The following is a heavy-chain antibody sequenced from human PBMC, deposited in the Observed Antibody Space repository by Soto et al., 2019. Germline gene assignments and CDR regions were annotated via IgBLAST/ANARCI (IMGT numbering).Heavy chain of an antibody. D-gene: IGHD6-19*01. CDR1: GFSLSTSGVG. J-gene: IGHJ2*01. Sequence: QITLKESGPTLVKPTQTLTLTCTFSGFSLSTSGVGVGWIRQPPGKALEWLALIYWDDDKRYSPSLKSRLTITKGTSKNKHVLTMTNMDPVDTATYYCAHAPGIEVAGRLSGWYFDLWGRGTLVTVSS. V-gene: IGHV2-5*02. CDR2: IYWDDDK. CDR3: AHAPGIEVAGRLSGWYFDL.